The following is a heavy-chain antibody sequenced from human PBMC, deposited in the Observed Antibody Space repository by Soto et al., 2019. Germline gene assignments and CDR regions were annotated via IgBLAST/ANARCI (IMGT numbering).Heavy chain of an antibody. V-gene: IGHV3-30-3*01. CDR1: GFTFSSYA. CDR2: ISYAGSNK. J-gene: IGHJ4*02. D-gene: IGHD6-19*01. CDR3: ARERAVAAALDY. Sequence: QVQLVESGGGVVQPGRSLRLSCAASGFTFSSYAMHWVRQAPGKGLEWVAVISYAGSNKYYADSVKGRFTISRDNSKTTVYLQMNSLRAEDTAVYYCARERAVAAALDYWGQGTLVTVSS.